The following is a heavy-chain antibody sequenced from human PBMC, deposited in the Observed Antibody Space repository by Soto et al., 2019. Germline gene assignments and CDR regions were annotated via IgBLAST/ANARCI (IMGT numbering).Heavy chain of an antibody. J-gene: IGHJ4*02. CDR3: ARVGPLYCSGGSCYDYGDYNRPPFFDY. Sequence: PSETLSLTCTVSGGSISSYYWSWIRQPPGKGLEWIGYIYYSGSTNYNPSLKSRVTISVDTSKNQFSLKLSSVTAADTAVYYCARVGPLYCSGGSCYDYGDYNRPPFFDYWGQGTLVTVSS. D-gene: IGHD2-15*01. V-gene: IGHV4-59*01. CDR2: IYYSGST. CDR1: GGSISSYY.